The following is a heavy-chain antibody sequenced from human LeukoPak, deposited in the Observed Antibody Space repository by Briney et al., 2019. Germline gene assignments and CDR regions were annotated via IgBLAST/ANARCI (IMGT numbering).Heavy chain of an antibody. CDR2: TRKKTNSYTT. D-gene: IGHD1-26*01. CDR3: TRVVLVGTTYSYFDY. CDR1: GFTFSDHY. Sequence: PGGSLRLSCAASGFTFSDHYMDWVRQAPGKGLEWVGRTRKKTNSYTTEYAASVKGRFTISRDDSKNSLYLQMNSLKTEDTAVYYCTRVVLVGTTYSYFDYWGQRILVTVSS. V-gene: IGHV3-72*01. J-gene: IGHJ4*02.